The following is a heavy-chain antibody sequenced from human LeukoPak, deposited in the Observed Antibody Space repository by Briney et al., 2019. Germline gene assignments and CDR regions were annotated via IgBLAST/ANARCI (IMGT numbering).Heavy chain of an antibody. CDR3: ARAGGATTEGYYFDY. J-gene: IGHJ4*02. D-gene: IGHD5-24*01. V-gene: IGHV1-69*05. Sequence: SVKVSCKASGGTFSSYAISWVRQAPGQGLEWIGGIIPIFGTANYAQKFQGRVTITTDESTSTAYMELSSLRSENTAVYYCARAGGATTEGYYFDYWGQGTLVTVSS. CDR1: GGTFSSYA. CDR2: IIPIFGTA.